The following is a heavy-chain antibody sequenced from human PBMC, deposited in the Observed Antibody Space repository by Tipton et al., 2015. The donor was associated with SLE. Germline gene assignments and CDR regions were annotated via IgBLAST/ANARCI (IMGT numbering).Heavy chain of an antibody. V-gene: IGHV4-31*03. CDR3: TRGHPHIVVVIGGGWFDP. Sequence: TLSLTCTVSGGSISSGGYYWSWIRQHPGKGLEWIGYIYYSGSTYYNPSLKSRVTISMDTSKNQFSLKVNSVIVADTAVYYCTRGHPHIVVVIGGGWFDPWGQGTLVTVSS. D-gene: IGHD2-21*01. CDR1: GGSISSGGYY. J-gene: IGHJ5*02. CDR2: IYYSGST.